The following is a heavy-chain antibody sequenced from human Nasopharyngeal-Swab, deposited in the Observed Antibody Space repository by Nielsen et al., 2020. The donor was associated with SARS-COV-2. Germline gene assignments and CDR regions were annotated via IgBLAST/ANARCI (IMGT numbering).Heavy chain of an antibody. V-gene: IGHV1-46*01. CDR2: INPSGGSA. CDR3: SRSAVAAAGWGWFDP. J-gene: IGHJ5*02. CDR1: GYTFTNYN. D-gene: IGHD6-13*01. Sequence: ASVKVSCKAPGYTFTNYNLHWVRQAPGQGLEWMGVINPSGGSANYAQKFQGRVTTTRDTSTNIVYMELSSLESEDTAVYYCSRSAVAAAGWGWFDPWGQGTLVTVSS.